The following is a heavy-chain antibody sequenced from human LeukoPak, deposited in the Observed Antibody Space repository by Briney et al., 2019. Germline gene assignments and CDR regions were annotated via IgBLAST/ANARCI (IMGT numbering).Heavy chain of an antibody. Sequence: PSETLSLTCAVYGGSFSGYYWSWIRQPPGKGLEWIGEINHSGSTNYNPSLKSRVTISVDTSKNQFSLKLSSVTAADTAVYYCARGSRYCSSTSCTYYYYYYMDVWGKGTTVTVSS. J-gene: IGHJ6*03. CDR2: INHSGST. D-gene: IGHD2-2*01. V-gene: IGHV4-34*01. CDR1: GGSFSGYY. CDR3: ARGSRYCSSTSCTYYYYYYMDV.